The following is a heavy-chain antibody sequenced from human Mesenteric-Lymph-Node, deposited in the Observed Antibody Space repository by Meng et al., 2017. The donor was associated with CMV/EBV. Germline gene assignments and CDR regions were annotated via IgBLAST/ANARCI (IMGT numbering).Heavy chain of an antibody. CDR1: GYTFIGYY. V-gene: IGHV1-18*04. J-gene: IGHJ4*02. Sequence: ASVKVSCKASGYTFIGYYVQWVRQTPGQGLEWMGWISAYNGNTNYAQKLQGRVTMTTDTSTSTAYMELRSLRSDDTAVYYCARVGIAAGRREDYWGQGTLVTVSS. D-gene: IGHD6-13*01. CDR2: ISAYNGNT. CDR3: ARVGIAAGRREDY.